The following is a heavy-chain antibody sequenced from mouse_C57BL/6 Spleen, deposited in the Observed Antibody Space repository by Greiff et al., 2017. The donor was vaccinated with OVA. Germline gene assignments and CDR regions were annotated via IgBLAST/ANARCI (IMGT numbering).Heavy chain of an antibody. CDR3: AREDSSGGFDY. J-gene: IGHJ2*01. D-gene: IGHD3-2*02. CDR1: GYTFTSYW. Sequence: VQLQQPGAELVRPGSSVKLSCKASGYTFTSYWMHWVKQRPIQGLEWIGNIDPSDSETHYNQKFKDKATLTVDKSSSTAYMQLSSLTSEDSAVYYCAREDSSGGFDYWGQGTTLTVSS. CDR2: IDPSDSET. V-gene: IGHV1-52*01.